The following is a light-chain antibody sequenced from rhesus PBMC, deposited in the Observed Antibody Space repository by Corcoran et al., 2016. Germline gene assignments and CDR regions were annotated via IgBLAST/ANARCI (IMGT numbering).Light chain of an antibody. V-gene: IGKV1-22*01. CDR1: QSISSS. CDR2: KAS. J-gene: IGKJ1*01. Sequence: DIQMTQSPSSLSASVGDTVTITCRASQSISSSLAWYQQTPGKAPNLLIYKASTLQTGVPSRFSGSGSGTDLTLTISSLQSEDFATYYCKQYNSSPRTCGQGTKVEIK. CDR3: KQYNSSPRT.